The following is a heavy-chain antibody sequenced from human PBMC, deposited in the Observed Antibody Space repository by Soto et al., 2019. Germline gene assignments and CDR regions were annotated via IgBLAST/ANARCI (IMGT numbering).Heavy chain of an antibody. Sequence: ESGGGVVQPRRSLRLSCAASGFTFSSYGMHWVRQAPGKGLEWVAVISYDGSNKYYTDSVQGRFTISRDNSKNTLYLQMNSLRAEDTAVYYCAKEGGTAELDYWGQGTLVTVSS. CDR3: AKEGGTAELDY. J-gene: IGHJ4*02. V-gene: IGHV3-30*18. CDR1: GFTFSSYG. CDR2: ISYDGSNK. D-gene: IGHD1-7*01.